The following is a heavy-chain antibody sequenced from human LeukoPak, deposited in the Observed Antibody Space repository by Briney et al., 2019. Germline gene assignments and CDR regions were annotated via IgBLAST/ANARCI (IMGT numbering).Heavy chain of an antibody. D-gene: IGHD3-3*01. Sequence: ASVKVSCKASGYTFTSYDIKWVRQATGQGLEWMGWMNPNSGNTGYAQKFQGRVTMTRNTSISTAYMELSSLRSEDTAVYYCASMKRITIFGVVISRYYYYGMDVWGQGTTVTVSS. CDR2: MNPNSGNT. V-gene: IGHV1-8*01. CDR1: GYTFTSYD. J-gene: IGHJ6*02. CDR3: ASMKRITIFGVVISRYYYYGMDV.